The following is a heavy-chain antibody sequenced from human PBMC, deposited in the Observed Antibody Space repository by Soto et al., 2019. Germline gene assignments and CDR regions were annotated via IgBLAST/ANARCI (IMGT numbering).Heavy chain of an antibody. CDR1: GYMFTKSA. V-gene: IGHV1-3*01. CDR3: ARGKDGSNWFDP. J-gene: IGHJ5*02. D-gene: IGHD2-15*01. CDR2: ISGDSGNT. Sequence: QVHLVQSGAEVKKPGASVKVSCKASGYMFTKSAMHWVRQAPGQRLEWMGWISGDSGNTKYSPKLQDRVTITRDTSASTAYMELSSLRSEDTAVYYCARGKDGSNWFDPWGQGTLVTVSS.